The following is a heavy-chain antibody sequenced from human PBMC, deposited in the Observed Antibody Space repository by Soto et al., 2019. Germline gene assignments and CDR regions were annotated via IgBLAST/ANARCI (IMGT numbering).Heavy chain of an antibody. J-gene: IGHJ6*02. CDR2: IYSGTNT. D-gene: IGHD4-17*01. CDR3: ARGVGGDYSALMYYFGMDV. CDR1: GFSVTRNY. Sequence: EVQLVESGGALVQPGGSLRLSCEVSGFSVTRNYMSWVRQRPGKGLEWVSVIYSGTNTYYGDSVKGRFTISRDDSKNTLYLQMNTLRVEDTAVYFCARGVGGDYSALMYYFGMDVWGQGTTVTVS. V-gene: IGHV3-66*01.